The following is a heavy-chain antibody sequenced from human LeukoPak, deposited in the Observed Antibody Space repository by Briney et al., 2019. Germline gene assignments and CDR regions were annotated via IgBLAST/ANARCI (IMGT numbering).Heavy chain of an antibody. CDR1: GGSFSGYY. CDR2: INRSGST. J-gene: IGHJ4*02. CDR3: ARLSGSGSYYGRY. Sequence: PSETLSLTCAVYGGSFSGYYWSWIRQPPGKGLEWIGEINRSGSTNYNPSLKSRVTISVDASKNQFSLKLSSVTAADTAVYYCARLSGSGSYYGRYWGQGTLVTVSS. D-gene: IGHD3-10*01. V-gene: IGHV4-34*01.